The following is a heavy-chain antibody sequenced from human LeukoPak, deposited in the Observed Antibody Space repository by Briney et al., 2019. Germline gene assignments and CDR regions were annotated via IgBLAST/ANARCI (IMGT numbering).Heavy chain of an antibody. V-gene: IGHV4-59*08. Sequence: SETLSLTCTVSGGSISSYYWSGIRQPPGKGLEWIGYIYYSGSTNYNPSLKSRVTISVDTSKNQFSLKLRSVTAADTAVYYCARLSGYSYGFADYWGQGTLVTVSS. J-gene: IGHJ4*02. CDR2: IYYSGST. CDR1: GGSISSYY. D-gene: IGHD5-18*01. CDR3: ARLSGYSYGFADY.